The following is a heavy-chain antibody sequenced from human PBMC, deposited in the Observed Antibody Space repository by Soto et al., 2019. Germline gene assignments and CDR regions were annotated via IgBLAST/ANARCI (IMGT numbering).Heavy chain of an antibody. CDR1: GYTFTSYD. V-gene: IGHV1-8*01. CDR3: ARAYDFWSGYPFDY. CDR2: MNPNSGNT. D-gene: IGHD3-3*01. Sequence: QVQLVQSGAEVKKPGASVKVSCKASGYTFTSYDINWVRQATGQGLEWMGWMNPNSGNTGYAQKLQGRVTMTRNTSISTAYMELSSLRSEDTAVYYCARAYDFWSGYPFDYWGQGTLVTVSS. J-gene: IGHJ4*02.